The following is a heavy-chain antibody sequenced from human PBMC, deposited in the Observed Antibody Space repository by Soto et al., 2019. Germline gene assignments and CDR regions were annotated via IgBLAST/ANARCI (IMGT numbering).Heavy chain of an antibody. V-gene: IGHV3-23*01. Sequence: GVLRLSCEASGFTFSTYAMNWIRQAPGKGLQWVSGISGSGGGTYYADSVKGRFTISRDNSKNTLYLQMSSLRAEDTAVYYCAKDIADIVVIPASISAYYALHVWGQGTTVTVSS. D-gene: IGHD2-2*01. CDR1: GFTFSTYA. J-gene: IGHJ6*02. CDR3: AKDIADIVVIPASISAYYALHV. CDR2: ISGSGGGT.